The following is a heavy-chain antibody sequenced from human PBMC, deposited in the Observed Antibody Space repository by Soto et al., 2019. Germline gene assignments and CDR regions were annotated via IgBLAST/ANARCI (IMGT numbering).Heavy chain of an antibody. J-gene: IGHJ6*02. D-gene: IGHD3-10*01. CDR3: ARVKGTRVRVVIQPYYYYGMDV. Sequence: QVQLVQSGAEVKKPGSSVKVSCKASGGTFSSYAISWVRQAPGQGLEWMGGIIPIFGTANYAQKVQGRVTITPDESTRPAYLELSSLRSEVPAVDYCARVKGTRVRVVIQPYYYYGMDVWGQGTTVTVSS. V-gene: IGHV1-69*05. CDR2: IIPIFGTA. CDR1: GGTFSSYA.